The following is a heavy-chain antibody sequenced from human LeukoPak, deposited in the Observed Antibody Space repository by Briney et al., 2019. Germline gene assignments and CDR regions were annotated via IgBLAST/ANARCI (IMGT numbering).Heavy chain of an antibody. CDR3: ARGITIFGVPYPRWFDP. CDR1: GGSISSGGYY. CDR2: IYHSGST. D-gene: IGHD3-3*01. J-gene: IGHJ5*02. V-gene: IGHV4-30-2*01. Sequence: PSETLSLTCTVSGGSISSGGYYWSWIRQPPGKGLEWIGYIYHSGSTYYNPSLKSRVTISVDRSKNQFSLKLSSVTAADTAVYYCARGITIFGVPYPRWFDPWGQGTLVTVSS.